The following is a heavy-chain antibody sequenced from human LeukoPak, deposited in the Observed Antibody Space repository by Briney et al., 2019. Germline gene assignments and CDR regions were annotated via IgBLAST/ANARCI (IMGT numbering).Heavy chain of an antibody. CDR1: GVSISEYY. Sequence: SETLSLTCSVSGVSISEYYWTWFRQPAGKGLEWIGRICITGSTNYNPSLKSRVTMSVDTSKNQLSLKLTSLTAADTAVYYCAKKDGDFWGQGTLVSVSS. J-gene: IGHJ4*02. V-gene: IGHV4-4*07. CDR3: AKKDGDF. CDR2: ICITGST.